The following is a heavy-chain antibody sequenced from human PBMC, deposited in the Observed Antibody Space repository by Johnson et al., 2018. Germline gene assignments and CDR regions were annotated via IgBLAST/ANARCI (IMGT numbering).Heavy chain of an antibody. Sequence: QVQLQESGPGLVKPSGTLSLTCAVSGGSISSSNWWSWVRQPPGKGLEWIGEIYHSGSTNYNPSLKSRVTISVDKSKNKFSLKLSAVPAADTAVDYCGRAKPPSYVEPYMDVWGKGTTVTVSS. J-gene: IGHJ6*03. CDR1: GGSISSSNW. CDR2: IYHSGST. D-gene: IGHD2/OR15-2a*01. CDR3: GRAKPPSYVEPYMDV. V-gene: IGHV4-4*02.